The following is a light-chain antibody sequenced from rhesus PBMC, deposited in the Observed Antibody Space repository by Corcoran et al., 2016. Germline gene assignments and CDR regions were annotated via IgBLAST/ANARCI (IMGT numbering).Light chain of an antibody. V-gene: IGKV3-10*01. J-gene: IGKJ2*01. CDR2: GAS. CDR3: YQHSSGYS. Sequence: QVILTQSPATLSLSPGERATLPCRASQRVSSYLAWYQQKPGQAPRLLNYGASSRATGIPDRFSGSGSGTYFTLTISSLEPEDVGVYHCYQHSSGYSFGQGTKVEIK. CDR1: QRVSSY.